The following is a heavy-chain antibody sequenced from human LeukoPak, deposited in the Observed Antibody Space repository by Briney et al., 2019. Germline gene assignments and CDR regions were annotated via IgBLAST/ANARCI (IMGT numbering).Heavy chain of an antibody. V-gene: IGHV1-18*01. Sequence: ASVKVSCKASGYTFTSYGISWVRQAPGQGLEWMGWISAYNGNTNYAQKLQGRVTMTTDTSTSTAYMELRSLRSDDTAVYYCARSLRYCSGGNCYYTMDVWGQGTTVTVSS. CDR2: ISAYNGNT. CDR1: GYTFTSYG. J-gene: IGHJ6*02. D-gene: IGHD2-15*01. CDR3: ARSLRYCSGGNCYYTMDV.